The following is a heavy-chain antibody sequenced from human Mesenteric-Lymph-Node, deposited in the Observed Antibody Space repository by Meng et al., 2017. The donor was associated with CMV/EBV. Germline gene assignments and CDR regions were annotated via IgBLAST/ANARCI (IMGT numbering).Heavy chain of an antibody. CDR2: ISSSSSYI. J-gene: IGHJ4*02. D-gene: IGHD3-22*01. CDR3: ARDMYYFSSGLFGREDY. V-gene: IGHV3-21*01. CDR1: GFTFDENG. Sequence: GESLKISCAASGFTFDENGISWVRQAPGKGLEWVSSISSSSSYIYYADSVKGRFTISRDNAKNSLYLQMNSLRAEDTAVYYCARDMYYFSSGLFGREDYWGQGTLVTVSS.